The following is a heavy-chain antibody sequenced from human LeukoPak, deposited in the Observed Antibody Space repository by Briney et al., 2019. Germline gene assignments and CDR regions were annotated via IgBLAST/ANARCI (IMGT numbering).Heavy chain of an antibody. CDR2: ISGSGGST. V-gene: IGHV3-23*01. CDR3: ATLDIVATIGDY. J-gene: IGHJ4*02. Sequence: GGSLRLSCAASGFTFSSYAMSWVRQAPGKGLEWVSAISGSGGSTYYADSVKGRFTISRDNSENTLYLQMNSLRAEDTAVYYCATLDIVATIGDYWGQGTLVTVSS. CDR1: GFTFSSYA. D-gene: IGHD5-12*01.